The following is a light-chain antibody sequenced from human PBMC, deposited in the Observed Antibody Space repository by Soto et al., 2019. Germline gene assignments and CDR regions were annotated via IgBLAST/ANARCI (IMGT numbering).Light chain of an antibody. CDR1: QSLVHSDGNTY. V-gene: IGKV2-24*01. CDR2: QVS. J-gene: IGKJ1*01. Sequence: VLTQTPLSSPATLGQPASISCRSSQSLVHSDGNTYLSWLQQRPGQPPRLLIYQVSNRFSGVTDRFSGSGAGTDFTLIVSKVEAEDVGVYSCIQLSHFPRTFGPGTKVEI. CDR3: IQLSHFPRT.